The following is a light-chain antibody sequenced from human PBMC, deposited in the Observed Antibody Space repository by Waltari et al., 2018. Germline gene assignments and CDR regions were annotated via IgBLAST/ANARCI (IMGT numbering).Light chain of an antibody. V-gene: IGKV3-15*01. J-gene: IGKJ1*01. Sequence: EIVMIQSPATLFASPGERVILSCRASQRVGSNLAWYQQKPGQAPRLLIYGASTRATDIPGTFSGSGSGTGFTLTISSLQSEDFALYYCQQYYNWPRTFGQGTKVEIK. CDR3: QQYYNWPRT. CDR2: GAS. CDR1: QRVGSN.